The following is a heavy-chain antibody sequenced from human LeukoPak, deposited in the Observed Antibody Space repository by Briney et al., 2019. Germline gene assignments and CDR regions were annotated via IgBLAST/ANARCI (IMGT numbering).Heavy chain of an antibody. CDR1: GGSISSSSYY. Sequence: SETLSLTCTVSGGSISSSSYYWGWIRQPPGKGLEWIGSIYYSGSTYYNPSLKSRVTISVDTSKNQFSLKLSSVTAADTAVYYCARVGMVRGVYYYMDVWGKGTTVTVSS. D-gene: IGHD3-10*01. V-gene: IGHV4-39*07. CDR3: ARVGMVRGVYYYMDV. CDR2: IYYSGST. J-gene: IGHJ6*03.